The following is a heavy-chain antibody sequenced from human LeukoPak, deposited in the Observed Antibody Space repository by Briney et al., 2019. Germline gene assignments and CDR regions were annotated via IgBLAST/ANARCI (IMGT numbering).Heavy chain of an antibody. V-gene: IGHV4-59*01. D-gene: IGHD2-15*01. CDR2: IYYSGST. Sequence: SETLSLTCTVSGGSISSYYWSWIRQPPGKGLEWIGYIYYSGSTNYNPSLKSRVTISVDTSKNQFSLKLSSVTAADTAVYYCARKGSGGSCYLCDYFDYWGQGTLVTVSS. CDR3: ARKGSGGSCYLCDYFDY. CDR1: GGSISSYY. J-gene: IGHJ4*02.